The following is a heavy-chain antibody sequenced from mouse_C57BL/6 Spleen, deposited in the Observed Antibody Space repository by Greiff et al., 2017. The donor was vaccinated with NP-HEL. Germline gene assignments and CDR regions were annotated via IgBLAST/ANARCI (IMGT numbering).Heavy chain of an antibody. D-gene: IGHD2-4*01. CDR2: IYPRSGNT. J-gene: IGHJ4*01. Sequence: VQLQQSGAELARPGASVKLSCKASGYTFTSYGISWVKQRTGQGLEWIGEIYPRSGNTYYNEKFKGNATLTADKSSSTAYMELRSLTSEDSAVYFCARGPIYYDYDENAMDYWGQGTSVTVSS. CDR3: ARGPIYYDYDENAMDY. V-gene: IGHV1-81*01. CDR1: GYTFTSYG.